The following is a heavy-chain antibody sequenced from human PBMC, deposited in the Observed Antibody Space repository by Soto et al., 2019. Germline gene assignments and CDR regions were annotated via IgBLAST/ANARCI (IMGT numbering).Heavy chain of an antibody. J-gene: IGHJ6*03. CDR1: GYTFTSYY. D-gene: IGHD2-2*01. CDR3: ALSGGSAAMPTRYYYYYMDV. CDR2: INPSGGST. V-gene: IGHV1-46*03. Sequence: QVQLVQSGAEVKKPGASVKVSCKASGYTFTSYYMHWVRQAPGQGLEWMGIINPSGGSTSYAQKFQGRVTMTRDTSTSTVYMELSSLRSEETAVYYCALSGGSAAMPTRYYYYYMDVWGKGTTVTVSS.